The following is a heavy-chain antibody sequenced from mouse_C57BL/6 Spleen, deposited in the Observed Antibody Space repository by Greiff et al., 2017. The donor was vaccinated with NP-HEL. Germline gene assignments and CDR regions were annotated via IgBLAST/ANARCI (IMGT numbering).Heavy chain of an antibody. CDR3: VRTARIKY. Sequence: VQLKESGPGLVKPSQSLSLPCTVPGYSITSGYGWNWIRQFPGNKLEWMGYISYSGSTNYNPSLKSRISITRDTSKNQFFLQLNSVTTEDTATYYCVRTARIKYWGQGTTLTVSS. J-gene: IGHJ2*01. D-gene: IGHD1-2*01. V-gene: IGHV3-2*02. CDR2: ISYSGST. CDR1: GYSITSGYG.